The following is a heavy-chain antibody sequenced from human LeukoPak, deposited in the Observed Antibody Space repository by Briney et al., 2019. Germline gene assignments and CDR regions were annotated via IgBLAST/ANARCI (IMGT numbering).Heavy chain of an antibody. CDR2: IRYDGSNK. CDR3: ARGGSYDFWSGYKAASFDY. Sequence: GGSLRLSCAASGFTFSNYGMHWVRQAPGKGLEWVAFIRYDGSNKSYADSVKGRSTISRDNSKNSLYLQMNSLRAEDTAVYYCARGGSYDFWSGYKAASFDYWGQGTLVTVSS. CDR1: GFTFSNYG. D-gene: IGHD3-3*01. J-gene: IGHJ4*02. V-gene: IGHV3-30*02.